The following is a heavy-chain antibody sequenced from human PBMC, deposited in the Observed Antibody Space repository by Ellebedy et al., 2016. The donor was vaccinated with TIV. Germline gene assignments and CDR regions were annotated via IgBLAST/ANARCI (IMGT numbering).Heavy chain of an antibody. CDR1: GGSFSSYV. D-gene: IGHD1-26*01. CDR2: IIPVLETP. J-gene: IGHJ1*01. Sequence: AASVKVSCKASGGSFSSYVISWVRQAPGQGLEWMGGIIPVLETPNYAQKFQGRLTVSADKSTNTAYMELSSLTSEDTAVYYCAADLASVGQWGQGTLAIVSS. CDR3: AADLASVGQ. V-gene: IGHV1-69*10.